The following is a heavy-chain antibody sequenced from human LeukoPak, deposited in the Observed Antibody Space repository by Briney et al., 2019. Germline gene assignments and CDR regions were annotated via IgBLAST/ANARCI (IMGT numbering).Heavy chain of an antibody. CDR2: IYSGGST. J-gene: IGHJ6*03. CDR1: GFTFSSYA. D-gene: IGHD6-19*01. V-gene: IGHV3-53*01. Sequence: PGGSLRLSCAASGFTFSSYAMSWVRQAPGKGLEWVSVIYSGGSTYYADSVKGRFTISRDNSKNTVYLQMNSLRAEDTAVYYCARDLVVAGRVGYYYMDVWGKGTTVIVSS. CDR3: ARDLVVAGRVGYYYMDV.